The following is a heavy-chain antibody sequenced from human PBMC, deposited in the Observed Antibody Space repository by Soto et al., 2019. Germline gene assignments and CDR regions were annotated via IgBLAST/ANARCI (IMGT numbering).Heavy chain of an antibody. Sequence: GGSLRLSCAASGFTFSSYGMHWVRQAPGKGLEWVAVIWYDGSNKYYADSVKGRFTISRDNSKNTLYLQMNSLRAEDTAVYYCARDGIAVAGTPGWAALDIWGQGTMVTVSS. V-gene: IGHV3-33*01. CDR3: ARDGIAVAGTPGWAALDI. J-gene: IGHJ3*02. CDR2: IWYDGSNK. CDR1: GFTFSSYG. D-gene: IGHD6-19*01.